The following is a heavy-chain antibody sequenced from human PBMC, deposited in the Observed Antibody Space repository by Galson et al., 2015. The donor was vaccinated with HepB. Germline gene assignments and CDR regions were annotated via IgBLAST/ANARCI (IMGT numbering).Heavy chain of an antibody. CDR1: GYSFTTYW. V-gene: IGHV5-51*01. CDR2: IYPGDSDT. Sequence: QSGAEVKKPGESLKISCKGSGYSFTTYWVGWVRQMPGKGLEWMGLIYPGDSDTKYSPSFQGRVTISVDKSISTAYLQWSSLKASDTAMYYCARRRDDRSSSGDFDYWGPGTLVTVSS. J-gene: IGHJ4*02. CDR3: ARRRDDRSSSGDFDY. D-gene: IGHD6-6*01.